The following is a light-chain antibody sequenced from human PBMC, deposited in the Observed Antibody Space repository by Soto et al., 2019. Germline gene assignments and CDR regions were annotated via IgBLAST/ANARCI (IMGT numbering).Light chain of an antibody. CDR1: EDVSSY. V-gene: IGKV1-9*01. CDR3: QQLNSYVFT. Sequence: DIQLTQSPSFLSASVGDRVTITCRASEDVSSYLAWYQQKPGKAPNLLIYAASTLQRGVPSRFSGSGSGPEFTLTIGSLQPEDFATYYCQQLNSYVFTFGPGTTVDIK. CDR2: AAS. J-gene: IGKJ3*01.